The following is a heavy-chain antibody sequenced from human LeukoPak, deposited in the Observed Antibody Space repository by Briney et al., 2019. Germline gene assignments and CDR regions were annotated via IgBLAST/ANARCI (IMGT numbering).Heavy chain of an antibody. D-gene: IGHD3-22*01. CDR3: ARVASSGYYYRRPFYAFDI. CDR2: ILYTGST. Sequence: SETLSLTCTVSGGSISSYYWSWIRQPPGKGLEWIGYILYTGSTNYNPSLKSRVTISVDTSKNQFSPKLSSVTAADTAVYYCARVASSGYYYRRPFYAFDIWGQGTMVTVSS. CDR1: GGSISSYY. V-gene: IGHV4-59*08. J-gene: IGHJ3*02.